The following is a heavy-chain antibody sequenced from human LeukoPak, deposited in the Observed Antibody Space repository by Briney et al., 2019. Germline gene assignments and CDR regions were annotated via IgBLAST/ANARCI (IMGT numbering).Heavy chain of an antibody. CDR2: ISYDGSNK. J-gene: IGHJ4*02. CDR3: AKDQWDIVVVPAAMEGGTLDY. V-gene: IGHV3-30*18. D-gene: IGHD2-2*01. Sequence: GGSLRLSCAASGFTFSSYGTHWVRQAPGKGLEWVAVISYDGSNKYYADSVKGRFTISRDDSKNTLYLQMNSLRAEDTAVYYCAKDQWDIVVVPAAMEGGTLDYWGQGTLVTVSS. CDR1: GFTFSSYG.